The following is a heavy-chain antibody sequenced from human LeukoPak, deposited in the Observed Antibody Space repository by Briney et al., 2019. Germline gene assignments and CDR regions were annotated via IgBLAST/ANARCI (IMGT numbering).Heavy chain of an antibody. CDR3: AREIAARYDY. J-gene: IGHJ4*02. D-gene: IGHD6-6*01. CDR2: IYYSGST. CDR1: GGSISSYY. Sequence: SETLSLTCTVSGGSISSYYWSWIRQPPAKGLEWIGYIYYSGSTNYHPPLKSRVTISVDTSKNQFSLKLSSVTAADTAVYYCAREIAARYDYWGQGTLVTVSS. V-gene: IGHV4-59*01.